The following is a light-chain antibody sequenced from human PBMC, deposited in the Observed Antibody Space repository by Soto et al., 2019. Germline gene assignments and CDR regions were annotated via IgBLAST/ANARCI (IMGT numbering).Light chain of an antibody. J-gene: IGKJ4*01. CDR1: QSVSSSY. CDR3: QQYGSSSLT. CDR2: GAS. V-gene: IGKV3-20*01. Sequence: EIVLTQSPGTLSLSPGERANISCRASQSVSSSYLAWYQQKPGQAPRLLIYGASSRATGIPDRFSGSGSGTDFTLTISRLEPEDFAMYYCQQYGSSSLTFGGGTKVEIK.